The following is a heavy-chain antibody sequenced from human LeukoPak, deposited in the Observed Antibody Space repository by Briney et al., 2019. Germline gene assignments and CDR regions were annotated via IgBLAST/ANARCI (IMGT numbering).Heavy chain of an antibody. V-gene: IGHV5-51*01. CDR1: GYSFTNYW. CDR3: ARHGRIGHSSSWLDY. D-gene: IGHD6-13*01. CDR2: IYPGDSDT. Sequence: GESLKISCKGFGYSFTNYWIGWVRQMPGKGLEWMGIIYPGDSDTRYSPSFQGQVTISADKSISTAYLQWSSLKASDTAMYYCARHGRIGHSSSWLDYWGQGTLVTVSS. J-gene: IGHJ4*02.